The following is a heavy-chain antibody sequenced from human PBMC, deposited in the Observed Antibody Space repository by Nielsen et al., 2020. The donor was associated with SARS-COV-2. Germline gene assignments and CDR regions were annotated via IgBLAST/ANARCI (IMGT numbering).Heavy chain of an antibody. J-gene: IGHJ4*02. Sequence: GESLKISCAASGFTFSRYSMNWVRQAPGKGLEWVSAISASTYYADSVKGRFTISRDNSKNTLYLQMNSLRAEDTAVYYCAKRSGYTRGWYGDYWGQGTLVTVSS. D-gene: IGHD6-19*01. CDR3: AKRSGYTRGWYGDY. CDR2: ISAST. CDR1: GFTFSRYS. V-gene: IGHV3-23*01.